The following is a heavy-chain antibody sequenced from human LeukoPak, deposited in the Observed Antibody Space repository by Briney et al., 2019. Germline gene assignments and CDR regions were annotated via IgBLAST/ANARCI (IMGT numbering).Heavy chain of an antibody. Sequence: PGGTLRLSCEASGFTFSSSAMGWVRQAPGKGLEWVSTLGDRGDTYYADSVKGRFTISRDSSKNTLYLRMNSLRAEDTAVYFCAKQQPGERYCFDYWGQGTLVTVSS. CDR3: AKQQPGERYCFDY. D-gene: IGHD3-16*01. CDR1: GFTFSSSA. V-gene: IGHV3-23*01. CDR2: LGDRGDT. J-gene: IGHJ4*02.